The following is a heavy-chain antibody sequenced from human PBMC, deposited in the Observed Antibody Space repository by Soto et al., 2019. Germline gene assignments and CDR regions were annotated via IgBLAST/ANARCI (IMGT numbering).Heavy chain of an antibody. CDR1: GYTFTGYY. J-gene: IGHJ5*02. CDR3: ARVLPPFDP. Sequence: GASVKVSCKASGYTFTGYYMHWVRQAPGQGLEWMGWIKAYNGNTNYAQRLQGRVTMTTDTSTSTAYMELRSLRSDDTAVYYCARVLPPFDPWGQGTLVTVSS. CDR2: IKAYNGNT. V-gene: IGHV1-18*04.